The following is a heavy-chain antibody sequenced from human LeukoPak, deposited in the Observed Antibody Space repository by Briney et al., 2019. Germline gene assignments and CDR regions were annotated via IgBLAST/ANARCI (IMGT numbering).Heavy chain of an antibody. CDR1: GGSISSGDYY. Sequence: SETLSLTCSVSGGSISSGDYYWSWIRQPPGKGLEWIGYIYYSGSTYYNPSLKSRVTISVDTSKNQFSLKLSSVTAADTAVYYCARVVPAAVTWFDYWGQGTLVTVSS. CDR3: ARVVPAAVTWFDY. V-gene: IGHV4-30-4*01. J-gene: IGHJ4*02. CDR2: IYYSGST. D-gene: IGHD2-2*01.